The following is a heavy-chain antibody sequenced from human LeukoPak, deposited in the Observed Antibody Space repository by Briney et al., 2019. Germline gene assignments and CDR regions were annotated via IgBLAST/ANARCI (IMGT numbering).Heavy chain of an antibody. D-gene: IGHD3-10*01. V-gene: IGHV1-2*02. CDR2: INPNSGGT. CDR1: GYTFIGYY. Sequence: ASVKVSCKASGYTFIGYYMHWVRQAPGQGLEWMGWINPNSGGTNYAQKFQGRVTMTRDTSISTAYMELSRLRSDDTAVYYCARSPYGSGSYPQYWGQGTLVTVSS. CDR3: ARSPYGSGSYPQY. J-gene: IGHJ4*02.